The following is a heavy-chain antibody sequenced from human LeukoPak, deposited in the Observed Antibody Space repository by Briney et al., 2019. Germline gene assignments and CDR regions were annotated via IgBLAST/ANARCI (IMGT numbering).Heavy chain of an antibody. CDR2: INHSGST. CDR1: GGSFSGYY. CDR3: ASQDYGGKIDY. D-gene: IGHD4-23*01. Sequence: SETLSLTCAVYGGSFSGYYWSWNRQPPGKGLEWIGEINHSGSTNYNPSLKSRVTISVDTSKNQFSLKLSSVTAADTAVYYCASQDYGGKIDYWGQGTLVTVSS. J-gene: IGHJ4*02. V-gene: IGHV4-34*01.